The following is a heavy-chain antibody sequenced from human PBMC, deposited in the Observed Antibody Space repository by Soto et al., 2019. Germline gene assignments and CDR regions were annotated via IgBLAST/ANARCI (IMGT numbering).Heavy chain of an antibody. V-gene: IGHV1-69*01. CDR2: IIPIFGTA. CDR3: AREPICTSCPSHSYYYYGMDV. Sequence: QVQLVQSGAEVKKPGSSVKVSCKASGGTFSSYAISWVRQAPGQGLEWMGGIIPIFGTANYAQKFQGRVTITADESTSTASMELSSLRSEDTAVYYCAREPICTSCPSHSYYYYGMDVWGQGTTVTVSS. J-gene: IGHJ6*02. CDR1: GGTFSSYA. D-gene: IGHD2-2*01.